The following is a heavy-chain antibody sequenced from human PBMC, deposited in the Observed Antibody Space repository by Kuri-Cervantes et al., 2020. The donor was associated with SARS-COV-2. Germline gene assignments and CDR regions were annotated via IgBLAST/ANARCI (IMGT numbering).Heavy chain of an antibody. CDR2: INPNSGGT. CDR1: GYTFTGYY. V-gene: IGHV1-2*02. Sequence: ASVKVSCKASGYTFTGYYMHWVRQAPGQGLEWMGWINPNSGGTNYAQKFQGRVTMTRDTSTDTAYMELSSLRSEDTAVYYCATDFAVFGSGGSCCLHWGQGTLVTVSS. CDR3: ATDFAVFGSGGSCCLH. J-gene: IGHJ4*02. D-gene: IGHD2-15*01.